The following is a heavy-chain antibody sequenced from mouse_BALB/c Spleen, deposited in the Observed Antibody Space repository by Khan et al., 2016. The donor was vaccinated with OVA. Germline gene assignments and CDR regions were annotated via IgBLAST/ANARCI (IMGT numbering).Heavy chain of an antibody. CDR1: GFTFSSYS. CDR3: ADHLTGSFAY. J-gene: IGHJ3*01. D-gene: IGHD4-1*01. V-gene: IGHV5-6*01. CDR2: ISSGGDYP. Sequence: EVELVESGGDLLKPGGSLKLSCAASGFTFSSYSMSWVRQTPDKRLEWVASISSGGDYPYYPDSVKGRFTISRDNAKNTLYLQMSDLKSEDTAMYYCADHLTGSFAYWGQGTLVTVSA.